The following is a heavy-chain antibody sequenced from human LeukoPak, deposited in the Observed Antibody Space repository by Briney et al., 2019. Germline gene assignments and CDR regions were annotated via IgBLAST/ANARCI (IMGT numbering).Heavy chain of an antibody. CDR1: GFTFNNYA. Sequence: PGASLRLSCAASGFTFNNYAMSWVRQAPGKGLEWVSAILGSGRSAYYADSVKGRFTISGDNSKNSLFLQMNSLRVEDTALYYCSKWGDYDVLTGYYDSDFWGQGTLVTVSA. D-gene: IGHD3-9*01. CDR3: SKWGDYDVLTGYYDSDF. J-gene: IGHJ4*02. CDR2: ILGSGRSA. V-gene: IGHV3-23*01.